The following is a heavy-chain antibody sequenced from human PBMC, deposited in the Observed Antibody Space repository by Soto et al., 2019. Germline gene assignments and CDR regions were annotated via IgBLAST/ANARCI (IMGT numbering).Heavy chain of an antibody. CDR1: GFTFSRDG. V-gene: IGHV3-23*01. CDR3: AKGGGSCCLDC. D-gene: IGHD2-15*01. J-gene: IGHJ4*02. CDR2: ITDNGGST. Sequence: PGGSLRLSCAASGFTFSRDGMRWVRQAPGKGLEWVSLITDNGGSTYYADSVNGRFTVSIDNSKNTLYLQMNSLGVEDTAEYYCAKGGGSCCLDCWAQGTLVPVSS.